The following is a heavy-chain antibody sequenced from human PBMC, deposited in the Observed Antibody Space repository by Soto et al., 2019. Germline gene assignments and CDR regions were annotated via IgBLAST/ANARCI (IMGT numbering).Heavy chain of an antibody. V-gene: IGHV4-31*03. CDR3: AREDIVVVPAAMPGAFDI. CDR2: IYYSGST. Sequence: PSETLSLTCTVSGGSISSGGYYWSWIRQHPGKGLEWIGYIYYSGSTYYNPSLKSRVTISVDTSKNQFSLKLSSVTAADTAVYYCAREDIVVVPAAMPGAFDIWAQGTMVTVSS. D-gene: IGHD2-2*01. CDR1: GGSISSGGYY. J-gene: IGHJ3*02.